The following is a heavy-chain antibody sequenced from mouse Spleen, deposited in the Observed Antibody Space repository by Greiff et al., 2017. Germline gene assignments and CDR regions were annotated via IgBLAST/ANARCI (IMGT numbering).Heavy chain of an antibody. CDR2: IDPANGNT. J-gene: IGHJ2*01. D-gene: IGHD2-12*01. CDR3: ARTYYRGYYFDY. CDR1: GFNIKNTY. Sequence: EVNLVESVAELVRPGASVKLSCTASGFNIKNTYMHWVKQRPEQGLEWIGRIDPANGNTKYAPKFQGKATITADTSSNTAYLQLSSLTSEDTAIYYCARTYYRGYYFDYWGQGTTLTVSS. V-gene: IGHV14-3*01.